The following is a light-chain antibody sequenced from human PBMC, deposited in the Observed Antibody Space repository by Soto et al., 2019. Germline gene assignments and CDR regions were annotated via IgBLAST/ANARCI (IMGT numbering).Light chain of an antibody. J-gene: IGKJ1*01. CDR1: QSVNGY. V-gene: IGKV3-15*01. CDR2: RIF. Sequence: EIVMTQSPGTLSVFPGERVTLSCRASQSVNGYLDWFLQKPGQAPRLVLQRIFTRAIGVPARFSGSGSETEFTLTISGLQSEDSGVYYCLQHYAWPWKFGQGTKVEIK. CDR3: LQHYAWPWK.